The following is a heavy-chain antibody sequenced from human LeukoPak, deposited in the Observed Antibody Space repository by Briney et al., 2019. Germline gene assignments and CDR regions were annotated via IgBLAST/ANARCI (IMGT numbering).Heavy chain of an antibody. D-gene: IGHD3-16*01. CDR3: AKDYAVGSIDY. CDR2: ISGSGTNT. V-gene: IGHV3-23*01. CDR1: GFTFSSYA. Sequence: GGSLRLSCAASGFTFSSYAMTWVRQAPGKGLEWVSVISGSGTNTDYADSVKGRFTISRDNSKNTLYLLMNSLRAEDTAVYYCAKDYAVGSIDYWGQGTLVTVSS. J-gene: IGHJ4*02.